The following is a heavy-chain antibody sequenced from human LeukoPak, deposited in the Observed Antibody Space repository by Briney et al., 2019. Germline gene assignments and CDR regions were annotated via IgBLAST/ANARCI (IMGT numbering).Heavy chain of an antibody. J-gene: IGHJ3*02. CDR1: GGSISSSSYY. CDR2: IYYSGST. V-gene: IGHV4-39*07. D-gene: IGHD2-15*01. CDR3: AREEYCSGGSCFGAFDI. Sequence: SETLSLTCTVSGGSISSSSYYWGWIRQPPGKGLEWIGSIYYSGSTYYNPSLKSRVTISVDTSKNQFSLKLSSVTAADTAVYYCAREEYCSGGSCFGAFDIWGQGTMVTVSS.